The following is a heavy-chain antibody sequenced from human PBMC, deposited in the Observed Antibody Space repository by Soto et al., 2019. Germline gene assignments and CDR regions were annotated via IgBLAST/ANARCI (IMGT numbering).Heavy chain of an antibody. J-gene: IGHJ5*02. D-gene: IGHD6-13*01. Sequence: QVQLVQSGAEVKKPGASVKVSCTASGYTFTHYAIHWVRHAPGQRLEWMGFINAGSGNTKYSQTFQGRLTFTKDTSASTAYMDLSSLRSEDTAIYYCARGLAADAALGQGTLVTVSS. CDR2: INAGSGNT. V-gene: IGHV1-3*01. CDR3: ARGLAADAA. CDR1: GYTFTHYA.